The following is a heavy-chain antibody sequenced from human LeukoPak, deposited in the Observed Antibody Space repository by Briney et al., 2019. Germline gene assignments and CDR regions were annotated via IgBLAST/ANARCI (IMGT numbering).Heavy chain of an antibody. Sequence: ASVKVSCKASGYTFTGHYMQWVRQAPGQGLEWMGRINPNSGGTNYAQKFQGRVTMTRDTSISTAYMELSRLRSDDTAVYYCARASGYGGREINWFDPWGQGTLVTVSS. D-gene: IGHD4-23*01. V-gene: IGHV1-2*06. CDR1: GYTFTGHY. CDR2: INPNSGGT. J-gene: IGHJ5*02. CDR3: ARASGYGGREINWFDP.